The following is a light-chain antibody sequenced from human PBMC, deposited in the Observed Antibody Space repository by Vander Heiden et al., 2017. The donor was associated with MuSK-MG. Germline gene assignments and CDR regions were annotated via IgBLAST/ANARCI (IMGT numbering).Light chain of an antibody. CDR2: DAS. CDR1: QSVSNY. J-gene: IGKJ5*01. V-gene: IGKV3-11*01. Sequence: EIVLTQSPATLSLSPGERATLSCRASQSVSNYFSWYQQNPAQAPRLLIYDASNRAAGIPASFSSSGSCTNFSLTTSSLVPEDFSVYYCQQRSNCPPSLTFGRGTRLEIK. CDR3: QQRSNCPPSLT.